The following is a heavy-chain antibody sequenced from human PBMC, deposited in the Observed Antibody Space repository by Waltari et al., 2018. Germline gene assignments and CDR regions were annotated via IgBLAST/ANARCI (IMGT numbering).Heavy chain of an antibody. CDR2: FCHGGKT. CDR3: ARLSAALDDFYFYDY. CDR1: GFSISVTGYC. V-gene: IGHV4-39*02. D-gene: IGHD1-1*01. Sequence: QLQLQLSAPGLVKPSATLSLTCTVSGFSISVTGYCWGWIRQSPGRGLESIGHFCHGGKTYYNPSLRNRLSMSEDTSKRHFSLKVSSMSAPDTAVYYRARLSAALDDFYFYDYWGLGIPVTVSS. J-gene: IGHJ4*02.